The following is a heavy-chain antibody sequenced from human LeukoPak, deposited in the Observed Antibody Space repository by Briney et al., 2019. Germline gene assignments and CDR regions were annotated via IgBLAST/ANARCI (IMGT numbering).Heavy chain of an antibody. D-gene: IGHD4-17*01. CDR2: INHSGST. CDR3: ASVVYGDSITFDY. J-gene: IGHJ4*02. Sequence: KPSETLSLTCAVYGGSFSGYYWSWIRQPPGKGLEWIGEINHSGSTNYNPSLKSRVTISVDTSKNQFSLKLSSVTAADTAVYYCASVVYGDSITFDYWGQGTLVTVSS. CDR1: GGSFSGYY. V-gene: IGHV4-34*01.